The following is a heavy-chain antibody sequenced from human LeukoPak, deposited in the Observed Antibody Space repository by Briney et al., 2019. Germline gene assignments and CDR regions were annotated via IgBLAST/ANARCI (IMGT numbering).Heavy chain of an antibody. CDR2: IYSGGST. V-gene: IGHV3-53*01. D-gene: IGHD3-3*01. CDR3: ARGTYYDFWSGYLSP. CDR1: GFTVSSNY. J-gene: IGHJ5*02. Sequence: GGSLRLSCAASGFTVSSNYMSWVRQAPGKRLEWVSVIYSGGSTYYADSVKGRFTISRDNSKNTLYLQMNSLRAEDTAVYYCARGTYYDFWSGYLSPWGQGTLVTVSS.